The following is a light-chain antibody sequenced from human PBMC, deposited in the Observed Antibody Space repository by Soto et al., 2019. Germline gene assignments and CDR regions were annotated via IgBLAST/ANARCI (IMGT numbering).Light chain of an antibody. Sequence: DIALTQSRGSLAVSLGVRATMNFKSSQSVLYSSNNKNYLDLYQQKAGRPPKXLIYWASTRESGVPERFSGSGSGTDFTLTISSLQAEDVAVYYCQQYYSTPLTFGGGTKVDIK. V-gene: IGKV4-1*01. CDR3: QQYYSTPLT. J-gene: IGKJ4*01. CDR2: WAS. CDR1: QSVLYSSNNKNY.